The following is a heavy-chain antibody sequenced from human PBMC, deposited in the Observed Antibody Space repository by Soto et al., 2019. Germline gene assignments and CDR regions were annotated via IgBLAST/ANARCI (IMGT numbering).Heavy chain of an antibody. Sequence: GGSLRLSCAASGFSFTTYAMHWVRQAPGKGLEWVAVISDDGSIKYYADSVKGRFTTSRDNSKNTFYLQMNSLRGDDTALYYCATAIETAMEPCDYWGQGALVTVSS. CDR2: ISDDGSIK. CDR1: GFSFTTYA. J-gene: IGHJ4*02. CDR3: ATAIETAMEPCDY. V-gene: IGHV3-30-3*01. D-gene: IGHD5-18*01.